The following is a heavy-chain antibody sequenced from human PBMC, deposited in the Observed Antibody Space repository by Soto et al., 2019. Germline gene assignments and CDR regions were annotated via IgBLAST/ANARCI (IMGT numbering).Heavy chain of an antibody. CDR2: INDSGST. CDR3: AKAGFDP. CDR1: GGSLSGFY. Sequence: QVQLQQWGAGLLKPSETLSLTCAVYGGSLSGFYWSWIRQPPGKGLEWIGAINDSGSTNYNPSLKSRVTISVDTSKNQFSLHLISVTAADTAVYHCAKAGFDPWGQGTLVTVSS. J-gene: IGHJ5*02. V-gene: IGHV4-34*01.